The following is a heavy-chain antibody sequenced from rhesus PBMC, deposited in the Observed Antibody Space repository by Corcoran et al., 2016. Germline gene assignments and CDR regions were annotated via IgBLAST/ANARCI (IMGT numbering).Heavy chain of an antibody. D-gene: IGHD3-16*01. CDR2: IYGSGSST. J-gene: IGHJ2*01. V-gene: IGHV4-169*01. Sequence: QLQLQESGPGLVKPSETLSVTCAVSGGSISSSYWCWDRQAPGKGLVWIGYIYGSGSSTEYHPSLKSRVTISKDTSKNQFSLKLSSVTAADTAVYYCARRSGRTWYFDLWGPGTPITISS. CDR1: GGSISSSY. CDR3: ARRSGRTWYFDL.